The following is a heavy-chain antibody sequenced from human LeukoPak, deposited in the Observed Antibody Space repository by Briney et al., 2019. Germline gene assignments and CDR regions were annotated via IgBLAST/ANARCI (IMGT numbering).Heavy chain of an antibody. CDR1: GYTLTELS. V-gene: IGHV1-24*01. CDR2: FDPEDGET. Sequence: ASVKVSCEVSGYTLTELSMHWVRQAPGKGLKWMGGFDPEDGETIYAPKFQGRVTITEDTSTDTAYMELRSLRSEDTAVYYCANGWFDPWGQGTLVTVSS. CDR3: ANGWFDP. J-gene: IGHJ5*02.